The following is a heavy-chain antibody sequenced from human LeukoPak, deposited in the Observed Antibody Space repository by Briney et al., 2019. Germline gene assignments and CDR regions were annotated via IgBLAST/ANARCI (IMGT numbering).Heavy chain of an antibody. Sequence: SETLSLTCTVSGGSISSGDYYWSWIRQPPGKGLEWIGYIYYSGSTYYNPSLKSRVTISVDTSKNQFSLKLSSVTAADTAVYYCARDITSYLDYYYMDVWGKGTTVTVSS. CDR3: ARDITSYLDYYYMDV. CDR2: IYYSGST. V-gene: IGHV4-30-4*08. D-gene: IGHD2-2*01. CDR1: GGSISSGDYY. J-gene: IGHJ6*03.